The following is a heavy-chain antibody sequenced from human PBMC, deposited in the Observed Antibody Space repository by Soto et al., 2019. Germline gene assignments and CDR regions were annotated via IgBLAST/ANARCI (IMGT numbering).Heavy chain of an antibody. CDR2: IHHSGSI. CDR1: GDSISSDYYH. J-gene: IGHJ6*02. Sequence: QVQLQQSGPGLVKPSQTLSLTCTVSGDSISSDYYHWTWIRQSPGKGLEWIGYIHHSGSILYNPSLKSRVTISVNTSKNQSSLHLTSVTAADTAMYFCAREDDGGDSLDVWGQGTTVTVSS. D-gene: IGHD2-21*02. CDR3: AREDDGGDSLDV. V-gene: IGHV4-30-4*08.